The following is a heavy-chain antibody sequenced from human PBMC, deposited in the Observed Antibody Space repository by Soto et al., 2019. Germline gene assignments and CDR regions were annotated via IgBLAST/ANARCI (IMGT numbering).Heavy chain of an antibody. D-gene: IGHD3-10*01. J-gene: IGHJ1*01. V-gene: IGHV4-31*03. CDR3: ALSGKFSYGYFQH. CDR2: IYYSRST. Sequence: PSETRSLTCTVSGGSISSGGYYWSWIRQHPGKGLEWIGYIYYSRSTYYNPSLKSRVTISVDTSKNQFSLKLSSVTAADTAVYYCALSGKFSYGYFQHWGQGTLVTVSS. CDR1: GGSISSGGYY.